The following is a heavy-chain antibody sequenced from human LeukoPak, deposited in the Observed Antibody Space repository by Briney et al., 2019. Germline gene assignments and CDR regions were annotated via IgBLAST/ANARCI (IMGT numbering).Heavy chain of an antibody. CDR1: GGSFSGYY. CDR3: ARDLGVGYCSSTSCPLGY. V-gene: IGHV4-34*01. D-gene: IGHD2-2*01. Sequence: SETLSLTCAVYGGSFSGYYWSWIRQSPGTGLEWIGEVNHSGTSNYNPSLKSRVTISVDRSKNQFSLKLSSVTAADTAVYYCARDLGVGYCSSTSCPLGYWGQGTLVTVSS. CDR2: VNHSGTS. J-gene: IGHJ4*02.